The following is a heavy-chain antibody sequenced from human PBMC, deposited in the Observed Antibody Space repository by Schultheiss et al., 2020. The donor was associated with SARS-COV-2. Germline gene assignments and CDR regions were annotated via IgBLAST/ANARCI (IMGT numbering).Heavy chain of an antibody. D-gene: IGHD5-12*01. Sequence: SETLSLTCAVYGGSFSAYYWSWIRQPPGKGLAWIGEIYHSGSTNYNPSLKSRVTISVDKSKNQFSLSLSSVTGTDTAVYYCARRTSDSGYDVIDYWGQGTRVTVAS. CDR3: ARRTSDSGYDVIDY. CDR2: IYHSGST. V-gene: IGHV4-34*01. J-gene: IGHJ4*02. CDR1: GGSFSAYY.